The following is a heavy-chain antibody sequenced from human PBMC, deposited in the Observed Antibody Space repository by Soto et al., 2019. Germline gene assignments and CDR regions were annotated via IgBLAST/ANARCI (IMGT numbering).Heavy chain of an antibody. V-gene: IGHV4-59*12. CDR2: IYYSGST. CDR3: ARDSAYSSSGYLDWFDP. CDR1: GGSISSYY. D-gene: IGHD6-13*01. Sequence: SETLSLTCTISGGSISSYYWSWLRQPPGKGLEWIGYIYYSGSTNYNPYLKSRVTITIDTSKNQFSLKLSSVTAADTSLYYCARDSAYSSSGYLDWFDPWGQGTLVTVSS. J-gene: IGHJ5*02.